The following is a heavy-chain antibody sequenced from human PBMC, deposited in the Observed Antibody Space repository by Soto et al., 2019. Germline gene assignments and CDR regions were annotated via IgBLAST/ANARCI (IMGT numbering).Heavy chain of an antibody. J-gene: IGHJ4*02. V-gene: IGHV3-23*01. CDR2: ISGSEDRT. CDR1: GFSLRDHA. CDR3: GRTYTGG. D-gene: IGHD3-10*01. Sequence: LQSGGGVVQPGESLRLSCAASGFSLRDHALSWVRQAPGGGLEWVSGISGSEDRTNYAYFVRGRFIISKDRAKNTLYLDMSGLRVDDTAVYFCGRTYTGGWGQGTLVTVSS.